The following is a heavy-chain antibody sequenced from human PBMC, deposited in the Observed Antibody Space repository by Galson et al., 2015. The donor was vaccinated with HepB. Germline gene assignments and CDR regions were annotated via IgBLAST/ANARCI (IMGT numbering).Heavy chain of an antibody. CDR3: TTLSGSYSLDS. Sequence: SVKVSCKASGYTFTYLSMHWVRQPPGTGLEWMGGFDPEDGKIIYAQKFQGRVTMTEDPSADTAYMELSGLRSEDTAVYYCTTLSGSYSLDSWGQGTLVTVSS. CDR2: FDPEDGKI. D-gene: IGHD1-26*01. CDR1: GYTFTYLS. J-gene: IGHJ5*01. V-gene: IGHV1-24*01.